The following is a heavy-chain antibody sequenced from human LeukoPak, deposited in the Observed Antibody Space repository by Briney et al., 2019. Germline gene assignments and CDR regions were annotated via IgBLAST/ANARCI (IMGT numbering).Heavy chain of an antibody. CDR1: GYTFTSYG. CDR3: ASHSMGIAAAGGYFDY. J-gene: IGHJ4*02. V-gene: IGHV1-18*01. Sequence: ASVKVSCKASGYTFTSYGISWVRQAPGQGLEWMGWISAYNGNTTYAQKLQGRVTMTTDTSTSTAYMELRSLRSDDTAVYYCASHSMGIAAAGGYFDYWGQGTLVTVSS. D-gene: IGHD6-13*01. CDR2: ISAYNGNT.